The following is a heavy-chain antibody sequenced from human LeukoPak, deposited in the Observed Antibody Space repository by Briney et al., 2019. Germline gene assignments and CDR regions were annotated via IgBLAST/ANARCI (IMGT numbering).Heavy chain of an antibody. V-gene: IGHV3-33*08. J-gene: IGHJ5*02. Sequence: PGGSLRLSCAASGFTFSSYGMHWVRQAPGKGLEWVAVIWYDGSNKYYADSVKGRFTISRDNSKNTLYLQMNSLRAEDTAVYYCARGLRPYGDYAEIDPWGQGTLVTVSS. CDR3: ARGLRPYGDYAEIDP. CDR2: IWYDGSNK. D-gene: IGHD4-17*01. CDR1: GFTFSSYG.